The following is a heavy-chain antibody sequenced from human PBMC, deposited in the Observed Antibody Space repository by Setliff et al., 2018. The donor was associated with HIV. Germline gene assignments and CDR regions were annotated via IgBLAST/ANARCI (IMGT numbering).Heavy chain of an antibody. V-gene: IGHV4-34*01. J-gene: IGHJ6*03. CDR1: SESFSNYY. CDR2: IDHGGST. CDR3: ARGKQQLGLYYYYYYMDV. Sequence: SETLSLTCTVDSESFSNYYWSWIRQPPGKGLEWIGEIDHGGSTRYNPSLKSRITMSVDTSKNQFSLRLSSVTAADTTVYYCARGKQQLGLYYYYYYMDVWGKGTTVTVSS. D-gene: IGHD6-13*01.